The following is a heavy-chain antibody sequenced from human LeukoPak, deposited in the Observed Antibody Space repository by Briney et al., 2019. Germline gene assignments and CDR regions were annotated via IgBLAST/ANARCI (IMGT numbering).Heavy chain of an antibody. J-gene: IGHJ4*02. Sequence: SVKVSCKASGGTFSSYAISWVRQAPGQGLEWMGGIIPIFGTANYAQMFQGRVTITADESTSTAYMELSSLRSEDTAVYYCARDRTVAAAGFDYWGQGTLVTVSS. CDR2: IIPIFGTA. D-gene: IGHD6-13*01. CDR1: GGTFSSYA. V-gene: IGHV1-69*01. CDR3: ARDRTVAAAGFDY.